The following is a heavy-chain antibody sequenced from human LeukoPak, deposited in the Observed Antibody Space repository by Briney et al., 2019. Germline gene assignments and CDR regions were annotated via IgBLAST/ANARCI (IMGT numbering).Heavy chain of an antibody. D-gene: IGHD2-8*02. CDR1: GFTFSSYW. CDR2: ISANAGST. CDR3: AKEGEYSTGYYYFDC. V-gene: IGHV3-23*01. Sequence: GGSLRLSCAASGFTFSSYWMSWVRQAPGKGLEWVSVISANAGSTYYADSVKGRFTISRDNSKNTLYLQMSSLRAEDTAVYYCAKEGEYSTGYYYFDCWGQGTLVTVSS. J-gene: IGHJ4*02.